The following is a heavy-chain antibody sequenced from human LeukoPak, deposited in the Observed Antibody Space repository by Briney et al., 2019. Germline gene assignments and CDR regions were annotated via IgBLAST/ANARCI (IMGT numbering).Heavy chain of an antibody. J-gene: IGHJ6*02. D-gene: IGHD2-21*01. CDR1: GGSISSYY. CDR3: ARSRGASSHIYYYYGMGV. CDR2: IYYSGST. Sequence: SETLSLTCTVSGGSISSYYWSWIRQPPGKGLEWIGYIYYSGSTNYNPSLKSRVTISVDTSKNQFSLKLSSVTAADTAVYYCARSRGASSHIYYYYGMGVWGQGTTVTVSS. V-gene: IGHV4-59*01.